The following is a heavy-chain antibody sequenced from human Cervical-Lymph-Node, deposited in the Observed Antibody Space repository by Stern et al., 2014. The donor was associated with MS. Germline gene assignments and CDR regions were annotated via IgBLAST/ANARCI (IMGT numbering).Heavy chain of an antibody. CDR1: GYTFTSYY. J-gene: IGHJ4*02. CDR2: INPNGGGP. Sequence: VQLVQSGAEVKKPGASVKVSCKASGYTFTSYYVDWVRQAPGQGLEWMGMINPNGGGPNCAQKFQGRVTMTRDTSTSTVYMELSSLRSEDTAVYYCARISGYSGGWYYFDYWGQGTLVTVSS. V-gene: IGHV1-46*03. D-gene: IGHD6-19*01. CDR3: ARISGYSGGWYYFDY.